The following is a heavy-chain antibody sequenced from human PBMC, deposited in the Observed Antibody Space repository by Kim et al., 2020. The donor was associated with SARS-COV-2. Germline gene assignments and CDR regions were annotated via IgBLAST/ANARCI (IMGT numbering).Heavy chain of an antibody. CDR2: NT. CDR3: ASLAAGYGMDV. D-gene: IGHD6-13*01. Sequence: NTNYNPSLKHRGTMYVNTSKNQLSLKLNAVTAADTAVYYCASLAAGYGMDVWGQGTTVTVSS. V-gene: IGHV4-4*07. J-gene: IGHJ6*02.